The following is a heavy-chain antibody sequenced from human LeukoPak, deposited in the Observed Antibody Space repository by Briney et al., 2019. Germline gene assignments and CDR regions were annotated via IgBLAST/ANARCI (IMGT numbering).Heavy chain of an antibody. D-gene: IGHD6-13*01. CDR1: GYSISSGYY. Sequence: SETLTLSCTVSGYSISSGYYWGWIRQPPGKGLEWIGSIYHSGSTYYNPSLKSRVTISVDTSKNQFSLKLSSVTAADTAVYYCASGGIPAAGTSDYFDYWGQGTLVTVSS. CDR3: ASGGIPAAGTSDYFDY. V-gene: IGHV4-38-2*02. CDR2: IYHSGST. J-gene: IGHJ4*02.